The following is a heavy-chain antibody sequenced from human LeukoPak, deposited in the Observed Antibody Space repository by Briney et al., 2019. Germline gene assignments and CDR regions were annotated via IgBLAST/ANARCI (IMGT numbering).Heavy chain of an antibody. CDR3: ARGEYYYDSSGRRFDP. D-gene: IGHD3-22*01. CDR1: GYTFTNYG. Sequence: GASVKVSCKASGYTFTNYGISWVRQAPGQGFEWMGWISAYNGNSIYAQKLQGRVTVTTDTSTSTAYMELRSLRSDDTAVYYCARGEYYYDSSGRRFDPWGQGTLVTVSS. J-gene: IGHJ5*02. CDR2: ISAYNGNS. V-gene: IGHV1-18*01.